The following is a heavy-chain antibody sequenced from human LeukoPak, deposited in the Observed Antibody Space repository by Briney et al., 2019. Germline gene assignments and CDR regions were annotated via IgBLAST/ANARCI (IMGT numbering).Heavy chain of an antibody. CDR1: GFTFSSYE. V-gene: IGHV3-48*03. CDR2: ISSSGSTI. Sequence: GGSLRLSCAASGFTFSSYEMNWVRQAPGKGLEWVSCISSSGSTIYYADSVKGRFTISRDNAKNSLYLRMNSLRAEDTAVYYCARELWSYYFDYWGQGTLVTVSS. D-gene: IGHD5-18*01. CDR3: ARELWSYYFDY. J-gene: IGHJ4*02.